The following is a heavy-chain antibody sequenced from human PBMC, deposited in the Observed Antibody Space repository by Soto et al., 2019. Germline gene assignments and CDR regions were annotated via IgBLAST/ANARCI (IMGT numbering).Heavy chain of an antibody. V-gene: IGHV4-59*01. J-gene: IGHJ6*03. CDR2: IYYSGST. CDR3: GGVGGSYRYRNYYMDV. CDR1: GGSISSYY. D-gene: IGHD3-16*02. Sequence: PSETLSLTCTVSGGSISSYYWSWIRQPPGKGLEWIGYIYYSGSTNYNPSLKSRVTISVDTSKNQFSLKLSSVTAADTAVYYCGGVGGSYRYRNYYMDVWGKGTTVTVSS.